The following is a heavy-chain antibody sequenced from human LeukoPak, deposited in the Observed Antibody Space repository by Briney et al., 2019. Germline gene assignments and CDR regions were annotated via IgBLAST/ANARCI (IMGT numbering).Heavy chain of an antibody. CDR2: ISAYNGNT. Sequence: GASVKVSCKASGYTFTSYGISWVRQAPGQGLEWMGWISAYNGNTNYAQKLQGRVTMTTDTSTSTAYMELRSLRSDDTAVYYCAREEMTIFGVVIPRYAFDIWGQGTRVTVSS. CDR3: AREEMTIFGVVIPRYAFDI. CDR1: GYTFTSYG. D-gene: IGHD3-3*01. J-gene: IGHJ3*02. V-gene: IGHV1-18*01.